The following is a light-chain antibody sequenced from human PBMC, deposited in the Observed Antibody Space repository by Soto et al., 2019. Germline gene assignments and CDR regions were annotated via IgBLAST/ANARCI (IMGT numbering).Light chain of an antibody. CDR1: QSISVW. Sequence: DIQMTQSPSTLSASVGDRVTITCRASQSISVWLAWYQQKAGKAPNLLIYKASSLESGVPSRFSGSGSGTEFTLTISSLQPEDFATYYCQQYRTFGQGTKVDIK. CDR2: KAS. CDR3: QQYRT. J-gene: IGKJ1*01. V-gene: IGKV1-5*03.